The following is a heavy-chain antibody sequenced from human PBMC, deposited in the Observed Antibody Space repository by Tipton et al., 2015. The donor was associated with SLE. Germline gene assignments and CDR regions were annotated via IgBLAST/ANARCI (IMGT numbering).Heavy chain of an antibody. Sequence: GLVKPSETLSLVCVVNRGSLTGYSWNWIRQFPGKGLEWIGEIDRDGSPNYKPSLQNRVTISVDSSKNQFSLSLNSVTAADTAVYYCARQRGYCSGVGCYVSFWFDPWGQGTLVTVSS. D-gene: IGHD2-15*01. CDR2: IDRDGSP. CDR1: RGSLTGYS. CDR3: ARQRGYCSGVGCYVSFWFDP. V-gene: IGHV4-34*01. J-gene: IGHJ5*02.